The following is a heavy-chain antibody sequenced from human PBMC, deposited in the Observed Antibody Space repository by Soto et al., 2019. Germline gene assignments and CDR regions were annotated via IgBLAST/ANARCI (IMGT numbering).Heavy chain of an antibody. V-gene: IGHV4-4*02. J-gene: IGHJ4*02. CDR3: ARLGGYYQALDS. Sequence: SETLSLTCAVSGDSISSDKWWSWVRQPPGKGLEWIGEVYHSGNTNYNPSLKSRVIISVDTSKNEVSLKLTSVTAADTAVYYCARLGGYYQALDSWGQGTVLTVSS. D-gene: IGHD3-22*01. CDR2: VYHSGNT. CDR1: GDSISSDKW.